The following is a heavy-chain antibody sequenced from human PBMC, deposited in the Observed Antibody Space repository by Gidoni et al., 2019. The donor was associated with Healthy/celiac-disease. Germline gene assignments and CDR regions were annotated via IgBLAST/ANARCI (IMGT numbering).Heavy chain of an antibody. D-gene: IGHD3-10*01. V-gene: IGHV3-53*02. CDR3: ARDTMYYYGSGEPVWYYGMDV. J-gene: IGHJ6*02. CDR2: IYSGGST. CDR1: GFTVSSNY. Sequence: EVQLVETGGGLIQPGGSLRLSCAASGFTVSSNYMSWVRQAPGKGLEWVAVIYSGGSTYYADSVKVRFTISRDNSKNTLYLQMNSLRAEDTAVYYCARDTMYYYGSGEPVWYYGMDVWGQGTTVTVSS.